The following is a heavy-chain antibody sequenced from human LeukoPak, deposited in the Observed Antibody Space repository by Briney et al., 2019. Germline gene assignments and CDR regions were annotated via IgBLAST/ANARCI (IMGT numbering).Heavy chain of an antibody. V-gene: IGHV3-21*04. CDR1: GFTFNIFT. D-gene: IGHD2-21*02. J-gene: IGHJ3*02. CDR2: ISSSSSYM. CDR3: ARSAGDNDPDDAFDI. Sequence: GGSLRLSCAASGFTFNIFTMNWVRQAPGKGLEWVSCISSSSSYMFYTDSVEGRFTISRDNARNSLFLETNSLRAEDTAIYFCARSAGDNDPDDAFDIWGQGTRVTVSS.